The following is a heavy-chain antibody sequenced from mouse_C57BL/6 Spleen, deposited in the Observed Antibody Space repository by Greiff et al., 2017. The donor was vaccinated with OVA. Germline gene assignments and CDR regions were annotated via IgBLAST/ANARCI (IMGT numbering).Heavy chain of an antibody. V-gene: IGHV1-82*01. Sequence: QVQLQQSGPELVKPGASVKISCKASGYAFSSSWMNWVKQRPGKGLEWIGRIYPGDGDTNYNGKFKGKATLTADKSSSTAYMQLISLTSEDSAVYIWERELRYLDYWGQGTTLTVSS. CDR2: IYPGDGDT. D-gene: IGHD1-1*01. CDR1: GYAFSSSW. CDR3: ERELRYLDY. J-gene: IGHJ2*01.